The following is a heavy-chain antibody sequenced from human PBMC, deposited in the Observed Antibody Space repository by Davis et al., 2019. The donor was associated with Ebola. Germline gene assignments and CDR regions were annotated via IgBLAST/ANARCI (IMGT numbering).Heavy chain of an antibody. V-gene: IGHV3-30*04. D-gene: IGHD6-13*01. CDR2: ISYDGSNE. J-gene: IGHJ5*01. CDR3: ARVTRYSSSWYDS. CDR1: GFTFSSYA. Sequence: GESLKISCSASGFTFSSYALHWVRQAPGKGLEWVAVISYDGSNEYYADSVKGRFTISRDNSKNTLYLQMNSLRAEDTAVYYCARVTRYSSSWYDSWGQGTLVTVSS.